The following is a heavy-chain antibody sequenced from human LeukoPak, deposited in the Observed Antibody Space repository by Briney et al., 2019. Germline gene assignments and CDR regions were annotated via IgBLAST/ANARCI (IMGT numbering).Heavy chain of an antibody. CDR1: GGSINSGY. Sequence: SETLSPTCSVSGGSINSGYWSWIRQPPGKGLEWIGTIYYSGSTDYNPSLKSRVNISVDTSKNQFSLNLSSLTATDTAVYYCARRGYYDSSAYFKYWGQGTLVTVSS. CDR2: IYYSGST. CDR3: ARRGYYDSSAYFKY. V-gene: IGHV4-59*08. J-gene: IGHJ4*02. D-gene: IGHD3-22*01.